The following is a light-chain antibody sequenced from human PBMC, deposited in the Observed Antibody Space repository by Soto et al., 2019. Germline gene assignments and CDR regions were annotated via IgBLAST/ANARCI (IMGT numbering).Light chain of an antibody. CDR1: QSLSSY. V-gene: IGKV3-11*01. Sequence: EIVLTQSPATLSLSPGERASLSCRANQSLSSYLAWYQQKPGQPPRLLIYDSSNRATGIPARFSGSGSGTDFTLTISSLEPEDFAVYYCQQRRSWPLTFGRGTKVEIK. CDR2: DSS. CDR3: QQRRSWPLT. J-gene: IGKJ4*01.